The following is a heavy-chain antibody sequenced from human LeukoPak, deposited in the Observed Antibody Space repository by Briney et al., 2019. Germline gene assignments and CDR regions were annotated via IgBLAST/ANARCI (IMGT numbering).Heavy chain of an antibody. Sequence: PGRSLRLSCAASGFTFSSYGMHWVRQAPGKGLEWVAVIWYDGSNKYYADSVKGRFTISRDNSKSTLYLQMNSLRAEDTAVYYCAKDGGYNWNYGIDYWGQGTLVTVSS. V-gene: IGHV3-33*06. D-gene: IGHD1-7*01. CDR3: AKDGGYNWNYGIDY. CDR1: GFTFSSYG. J-gene: IGHJ4*02. CDR2: IWYDGSNK.